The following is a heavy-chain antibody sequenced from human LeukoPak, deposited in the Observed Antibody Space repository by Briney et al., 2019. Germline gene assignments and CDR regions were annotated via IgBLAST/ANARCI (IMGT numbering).Heavy chain of an antibody. J-gene: IGHJ4*02. CDR1: GFSFSSFA. Sequence: PGGSLRLSCAASGFSFSSFAVIWVRQAPGKGLEWVSAFSGSGASTYYADSVKGRFTISRDNSNNTLYLQMNSLRAEDTAVYYCAKDISLYYFGSGSLAALDYWGQGTLVTVSS. V-gene: IGHV3-23*01. CDR3: AKDISLYYFGSGSLAALDY. CDR2: FSGSGAST. D-gene: IGHD3-10*01.